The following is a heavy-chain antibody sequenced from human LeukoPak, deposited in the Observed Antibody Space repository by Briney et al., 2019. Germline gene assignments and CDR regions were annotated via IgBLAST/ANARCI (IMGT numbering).Heavy chain of an antibody. CDR2: ISYDGSNK. Sequence: PGGPLRLSCAASGFTFSSYGMHWVRQAPGKGLEWVAVISYDGSNKYYADSVKGRFTISRDNSKNTLYLQMNSLRAEDTAVYYCAKDYYDSSGYYPAYFDYWGQGTLVTVSS. CDR1: GFTFSSYG. CDR3: AKDYYDSSGYYPAYFDY. J-gene: IGHJ4*02. V-gene: IGHV3-30*18. D-gene: IGHD3-22*01.